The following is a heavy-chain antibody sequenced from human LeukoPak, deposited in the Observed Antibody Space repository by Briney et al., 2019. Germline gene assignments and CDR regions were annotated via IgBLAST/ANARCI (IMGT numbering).Heavy chain of an antibody. D-gene: IGHD4-17*01. CDR3: ATGNDYGDYWD. V-gene: IGHV3-23*01. J-gene: IGHJ4*02. CDR1: GFTFSSYA. CDR2: ISGSGGST. Sequence: HPGGSLRLSCAASGFTFSSYAMSWVRQAPGKGLEWVSAISGSGGSTYYADSVKGRFTISRDNSKNTLYLQMNSLRAEDTAVYYCATGNDYGDYWDWGQGTLVTVSS.